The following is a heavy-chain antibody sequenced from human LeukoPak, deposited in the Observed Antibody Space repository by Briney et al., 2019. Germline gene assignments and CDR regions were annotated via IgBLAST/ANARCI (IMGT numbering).Heavy chain of an antibody. D-gene: IGHD3-3*01. CDR1: GYSFTSYW. CDR3: AREIRPYYDCWSGYSDALDI. CDR2: IYPGDSDT. Sequence: GESLKISCKGSGYSFTSYWIGWVRQMPGKGLEWMGIIYPGDSDTRYSPSFQGQVTISADKSISTAYLQWSSLKASDTAMYYCAREIRPYYDCWSGYSDALDIWGRGTMVTVSS. V-gene: IGHV5-51*01. J-gene: IGHJ3*02.